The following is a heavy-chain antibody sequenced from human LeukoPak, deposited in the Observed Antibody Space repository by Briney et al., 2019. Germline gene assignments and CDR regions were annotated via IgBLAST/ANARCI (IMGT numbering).Heavy chain of an antibody. CDR2: INHSGST. J-gene: IGHJ4*02. Sequence: SETLSLTCAVSGGSFSGYYWSWIRQPPGKGLEWIGEINHSGSTNYNPSLKSRVTISVDTSKNQFSLKLSSVTAADTAVYYCARGRVEVGATYYFDYWGQGTLVTVSS. V-gene: IGHV4-34*01. CDR1: GGSFSGYY. CDR3: ARGRVEVGATYYFDY. D-gene: IGHD1-26*01.